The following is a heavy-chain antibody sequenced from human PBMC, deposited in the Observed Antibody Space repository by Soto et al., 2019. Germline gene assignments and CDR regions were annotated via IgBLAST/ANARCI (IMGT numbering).Heavy chain of an antibody. D-gene: IGHD3-16*02. J-gene: IGHJ6*03. CDR1: GYTFTGYY. CDR3: ARAAPLDYIWGSYRLYYYYYMDV. V-gene: IGHV1-2*04. CDR2: INPNSGGT. Sequence: ASVKVSCKASGYTFTGYYXHWVRQAPGQGLEWMGWINPNSGGTNYAQKFQGWVTMTRDTSISTAYMELSRLRSDDTAVYYCARAAPLDYIWGSYRLYYYYYMDVWGKGTTVTVSS.